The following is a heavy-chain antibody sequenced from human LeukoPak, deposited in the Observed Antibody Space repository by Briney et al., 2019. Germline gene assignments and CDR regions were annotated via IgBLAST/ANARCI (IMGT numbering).Heavy chain of an antibody. CDR2: INQDGSKK. CDR1: VFTFNNYW. D-gene: IGHD3-22*01. Sequence: PGGCLRLACSVSVFTFNNYWMGWGRRAPGKGLGWVANINQDGSKKYYVDSVKGRFTISRDNPKNSLYLQMNSLRAEDTAVYYCASRNYEVDNKYFDSWGEGTLVSVSS. J-gene: IGHJ4*02. V-gene: IGHV3-7*01. CDR3: ASRNYEVDNKYFDS.